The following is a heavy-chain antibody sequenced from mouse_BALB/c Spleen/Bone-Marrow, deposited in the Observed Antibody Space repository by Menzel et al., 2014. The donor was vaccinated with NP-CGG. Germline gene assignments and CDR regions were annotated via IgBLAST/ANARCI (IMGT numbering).Heavy chain of an antibody. Sequence: VQLQQSGPGLVAPSQSLSIPCTVSGFSLTNHGLHWVRQPPGKGLEWLVVIWSDGSTTYNSALKSRLSINKDNSKSQVFLKMNSLQTDDTAIYYCARTGTRYAMDYWGQGTSVTVSS. D-gene: IGHD4-1*01. CDR3: ARTGTRYAMDY. CDR2: IWSDGST. V-gene: IGHV2-6*02. J-gene: IGHJ4*01. CDR1: GFSLTNHG.